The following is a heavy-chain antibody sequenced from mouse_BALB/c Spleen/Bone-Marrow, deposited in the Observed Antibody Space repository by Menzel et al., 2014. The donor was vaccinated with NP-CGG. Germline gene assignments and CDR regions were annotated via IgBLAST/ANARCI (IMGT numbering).Heavy chain of an antibody. CDR3: ARWLLRYYAMDD. D-gene: IGHD2-3*01. CDR2: IDLSDSYT. J-gene: IGHJ4*01. Sequence: VQLQQSGAELVKPGASVKLSCKASGYTFTSYWMHWVKQRPGQGLEWIGEIDLSDSYTNYNQKFKGKATLTVDKSSSTAYMQLSSLTSEDSAVYFSARWLLRYYAMDDWGQGTSVTVSS. V-gene: IGHV1-69*02. CDR1: GYTFTSYW.